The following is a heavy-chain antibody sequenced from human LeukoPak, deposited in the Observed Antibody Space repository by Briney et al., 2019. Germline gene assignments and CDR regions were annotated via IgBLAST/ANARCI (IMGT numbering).Heavy chain of an antibody. CDR2: INHSGST. CDR1: GGSFSGYY. V-gene: IGHV4-34*01. J-gene: IGHJ4*02. D-gene: IGHD5-18*01. CDR3: ARGRVDTAMVTHFDY. Sequence: SETLSLTSAVYGGSFSGYYWSWIRQPPGKGLEWIGEINHSGSTNYNPSLKSRVTISVDTSKNQFSLKLSSVTAADTAVYYCARGRVDTAMVTHFDYWGQGTLVTVSS.